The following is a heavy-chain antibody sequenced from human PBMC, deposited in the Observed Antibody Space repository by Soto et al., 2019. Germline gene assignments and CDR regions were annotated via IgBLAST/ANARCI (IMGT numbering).Heavy chain of an antibody. CDR2: IYHSGST. D-gene: IGHD4-17*01. CDR3: AREMTTVTTTGGDWFDP. CDR1: GSSISSGGYS. J-gene: IGHJ5*02. Sequence: QLQLQESGSGLVKPSQTLSLTCAVSGSSISSGGYSWSWIRQPPGKGLEWIGYIYHSGSTNYNPSLKSRVTISVDRSKNQFSLKLNSVTAADTAVYYCAREMTTVTTTGGDWFDPWGQGTLVTVSS. V-gene: IGHV4-30-2*01.